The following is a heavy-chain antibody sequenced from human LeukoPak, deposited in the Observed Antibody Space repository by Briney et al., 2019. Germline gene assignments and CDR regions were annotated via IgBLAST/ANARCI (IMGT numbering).Heavy chain of an antibody. J-gene: IGHJ4*02. D-gene: IGHD3-10*01. CDR1: GFTFSSYA. CDR3: ARDTRPDYYGSGSYN. V-gene: IGHV3-23*01. Sequence: SGGSLRLSCAASGFTFSSYAMSWVRQAPGKGLEWVSAISGSGGSTYYADSVKGRFTISRDNSKNTLYLQMNSLRAEDTAVYYCARDTRPDYYGSGSYNWGQGTLVTVSS. CDR2: ISGSGGST.